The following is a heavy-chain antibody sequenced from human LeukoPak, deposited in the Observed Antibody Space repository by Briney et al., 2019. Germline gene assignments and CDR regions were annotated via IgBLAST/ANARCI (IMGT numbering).Heavy chain of an antibody. J-gene: IGHJ4*02. Sequence: GGSLRLSCAASGFTFSSYSMNWVRQAPGKGLEWVSSISSSSSYIYYADSVKGRFTISRDNAKNSLYLQMNSLRAEDTAVYYCARDPKYYDFWSGSYYFDYWGQGTLVTVSS. CDR2: ISSSSSYI. CDR3: ARDPKYYDFWSGSYYFDY. D-gene: IGHD3-3*01. V-gene: IGHV3-21*01. CDR1: GFTFSSYS.